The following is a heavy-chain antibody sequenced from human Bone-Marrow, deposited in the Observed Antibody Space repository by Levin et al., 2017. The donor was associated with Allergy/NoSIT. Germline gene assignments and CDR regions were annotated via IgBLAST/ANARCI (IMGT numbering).Heavy chain of an antibody. CDR1: GGTFSSYA. CDR3: ARSPEVRWQRAAAYYYYDYMDV. D-gene: IGHD5-24*01. J-gene: IGHJ6*03. CDR2: IIPIFGTA. Sequence: SVKVSCKASGGTFSSYAISWVRQAPGQGLEWMGGIIPIFGTANYAQKFQGRVTITADKSTSTAYMELSSLRSEDTAVYYCARSPEVRWQRAAAYYYYDYMDVWGKGTTVTVSS. V-gene: IGHV1-69*06.